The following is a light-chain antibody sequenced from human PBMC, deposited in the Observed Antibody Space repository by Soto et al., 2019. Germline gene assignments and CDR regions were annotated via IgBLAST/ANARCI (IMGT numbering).Light chain of an antibody. CDR2: AAS. V-gene: IGKV1-9*01. Sequence: DVQLTQTPSFLSASVGDRVTITCRASRDISTYLAWYQQKPGKAPKLPIYAASTLHTGVPSRFSGSGSGTEFTLTISSLQPEDFATFICQQINGYPLTFGGGTKVDIK. CDR3: QQINGYPLT. J-gene: IGKJ4*01. CDR1: RDISTY.